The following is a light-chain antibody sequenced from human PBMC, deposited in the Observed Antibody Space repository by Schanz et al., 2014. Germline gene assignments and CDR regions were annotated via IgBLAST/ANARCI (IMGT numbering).Light chain of an antibody. CDR2: DVS. Sequence: QSALTQPASVSGSPGQSITISCTGTSSDVGGYDFVSWYQQHPDKAPKLMIYDVSKRPSGVPDRFSGSKSGNTASLTVSGLQAEDEADYYCTSYAGSNNLYVYGSGTKLTVL. V-gene: IGLV2-8*01. J-gene: IGLJ1*01. CDR1: SSDVGGYDF. CDR3: TSYAGSNNLYV.